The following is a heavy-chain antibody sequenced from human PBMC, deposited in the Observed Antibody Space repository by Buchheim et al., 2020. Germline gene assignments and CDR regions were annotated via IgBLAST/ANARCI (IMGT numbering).Heavy chain of an antibody. V-gene: IGHV3-30*18. Sequence: QVQLVESGGGVVQPGRSLRLSCAASGFTFSSYGMHWVRQAPGTGLGCVAVISYDGSNKYYADSVQGGFTISRDNSKNKLYLQMNSLRAEDTAVYYCAKAPKKWYGMDVWGQGTT. D-gene: IGHD1-26*01. J-gene: IGHJ6*01. CDR1: GFTFSSYG. CDR3: AKAPKKWYGMDV. CDR2: ISYDGSNK.